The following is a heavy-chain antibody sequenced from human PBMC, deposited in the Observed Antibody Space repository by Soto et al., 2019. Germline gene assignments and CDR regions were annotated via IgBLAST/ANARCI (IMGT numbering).Heavy chain of an antibody. CDR3: VRDLDGSGSYYTDY. CDR1: GYMFISYG. D-gene: IGHD3-10*01. J-gene: IGHJ4*02. Sequence: ASVKVSCKASGYMFISYGINWVRQAAGQGLEWMGWISAYNGNTKYAQNLQGRVTMTTDTSTSTAYMEMRSLRSDDTAVYYCVRDLDGSGSYYTDYWGPGTLVTVSS. V-gene: IGHV1-18*01. CDR2: ISAYNGNT.